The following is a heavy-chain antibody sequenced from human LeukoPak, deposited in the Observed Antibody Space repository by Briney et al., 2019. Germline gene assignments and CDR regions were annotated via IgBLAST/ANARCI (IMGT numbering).Heavy chain of an antibody. D-gene: IGHD2-15*01. CDR2: IYYSGST. CDR1: GGSISRYY. J-gene: IGHJ4*02. Sequence: PSETLSLTCTVSGGSISRYYWSWIRQPPGKGLEWIGYIYYSGSTNYNPSLKSRVTISVDPSKNQFSLKLRSVTAADTAVYYCARVTGYVIEDNFDYWGQGTLVTVSS. CDR3: ARVTGYVIEDNFDY. V-gene: IGHV4-59*01.